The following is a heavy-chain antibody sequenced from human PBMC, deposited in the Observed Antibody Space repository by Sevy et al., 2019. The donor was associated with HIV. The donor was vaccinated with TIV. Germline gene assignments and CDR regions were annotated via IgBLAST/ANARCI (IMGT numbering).Heavy chain of an antibody. J-gene: IGHJ6*02. CDR3: ARDGAVAGTKGVVGANYYYGMDV. D-gene: IGHD6-19*01. CDR1: GGTFSSYA. Sequence: ASVKVSCKASGGTFSSYAISWVRQAPGQGLEWMGRIIPILGIANYAQKFQGRVTITADKSTSTAYMELSSLRSEDTAGYYCARDGAVAGTKGVVGANYYYGMDVWGQGTTVTVSS. V-gene: IGHV1-69*04. CDR2: IIPILGIA.